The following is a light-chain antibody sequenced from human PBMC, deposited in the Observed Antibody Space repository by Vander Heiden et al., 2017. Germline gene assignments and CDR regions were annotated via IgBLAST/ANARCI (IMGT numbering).Light chain of an antibody. V-gene: IGKV4-1*01. CDR3: QQCFSSPPT. CDR1: QSVLYDSKNKNC. J-gene: IGKJ4*01. Sequence: DIVLTQSPASLAVTLGQRATISCRSSQSVLYDSKNKNCLAWYQQRPGQPPKLLIYWASTRASGVPDRFSGSGSGTDFTLIINSLQPEDVAIYYCQQCFSSPPTFGGGTRLEI. CDR2: WAS.